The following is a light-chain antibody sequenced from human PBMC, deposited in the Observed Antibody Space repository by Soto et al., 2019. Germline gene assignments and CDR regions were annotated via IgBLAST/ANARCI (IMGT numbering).Light chain of an antibody. J-gene: IGKJ4*01. CDR1: QSVSDNY. CDR2: GAS. V-gene: IGKV3-20*01. Sequence: EIVLTQSPGALSLSPGERATLSCRASQSVSDNYLAWYQQKPGQAPRLLIYGASIRATGIPDRFSGSGSGADFTLTISRLEPEDFAVYYCQQYGGSPRLSFGGGTKVEIK. CDR3: QQYGGSPRLS.